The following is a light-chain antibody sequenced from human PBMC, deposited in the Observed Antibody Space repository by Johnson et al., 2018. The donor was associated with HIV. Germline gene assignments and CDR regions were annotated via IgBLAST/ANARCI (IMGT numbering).Light chain of an antibody. CDR3: GTWDAGLGVLYV. J-gene: IGLJ1*01. CDR2: ENN. V-gene: IGLV1-51*02. Sequence: QPVLTQPPSVSAAPGQKVTISCYGSSSNIGNNYVSWYQQLPGTAPKLLIYENNKRPSGIPDRFSGSKSGTTATLVIAGLQTGDEADYYGGTWDAGLGVLYVFGTGTKVTVL. CDR1: SSNIGNNY.